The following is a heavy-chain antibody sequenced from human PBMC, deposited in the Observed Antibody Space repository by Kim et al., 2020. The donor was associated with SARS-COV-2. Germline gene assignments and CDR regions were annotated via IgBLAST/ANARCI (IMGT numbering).Heavy chain of an antibody. V-gene: IGHV3-53*01. CDR3: ATSHTLFSGTYWPPFDY. CDR2: IYDGDNT. D-gene: IGHD1-26*01. Sequence: GWSLRLSCAPSGFGVSSNYMSWVRQAPGKGLEWVSLIYDGDNTYYADSVKGRFTISRDNFRNTLYLQMNNLRADDTAVYYCATSHTLFSGTYWPPFDYWGQGTLVTVSS. CDR1: GFGVSSNY. J-gene: IGHJ4*02.